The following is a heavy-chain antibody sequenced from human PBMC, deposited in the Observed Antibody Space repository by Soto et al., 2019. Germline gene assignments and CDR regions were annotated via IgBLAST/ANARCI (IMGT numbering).Heavy chain of an antibody. CDR3: ARALAAVQD. CDR2: INPSGST. D-gene: IGHD6-13*01. V-gene: IGHV4-34*01. CDR1: GASISCFY. J-gene: IGHJ4*02. Sequence: KTSETLSLTCTVSGASISCFYWSWIRQPPGKGLEWIGEINPSGSTNYNPSLKSRVTISVDTSKNQFSLKLSSVTAADTAVYYCARALAAVQDWGQGTLVTVSS.